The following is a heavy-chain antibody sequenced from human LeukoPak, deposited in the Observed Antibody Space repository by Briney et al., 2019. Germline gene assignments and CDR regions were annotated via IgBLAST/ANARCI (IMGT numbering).Heavy chain of an antibody. D-gene: IGHD3-10*01. Sequence: GGSLRLSCAASGFTFSSYGMHWVRQAPGKGLEWVAVIWYGGSNKYYADSVKGRFTISRDNAENSLYLQMNSLRVEDTAVYYCARGPPYGLRSDFFDFWGQGTLVTVSS. J-gene: IGHJ4*02. CDR1: GFTFSSYG. CDR2: IWYGGSNK. CDR3: ARGPPYGLRSDFFDF. V-gene: IGHV3-33*08.